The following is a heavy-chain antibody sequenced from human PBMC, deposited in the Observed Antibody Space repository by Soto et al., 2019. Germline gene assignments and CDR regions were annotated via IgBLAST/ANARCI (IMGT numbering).Heavy chain of an antibody. Sequence: PSQTLSLTCAISGDSVSSDTAAWNWIRQSPSRGLEWLATTYFRSKWYKDYALSVKSRITVNPDTSTNQFSLHLNSVTPEDTAVYYCTTWRFDYWGRGTLVTVSS. CDR3: TTWRFDY. CDR1: GDSVSSDTAA. J-gene: IGHJ4*02. V-gene: IGHV6-1*01. CDR2: TYFRSKWYK. D-gene: IGHD4-17*01.